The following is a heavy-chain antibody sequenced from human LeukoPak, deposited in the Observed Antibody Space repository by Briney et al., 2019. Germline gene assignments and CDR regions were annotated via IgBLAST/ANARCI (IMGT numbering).Heavy chain of an antibody. Sequence: PGGSLRLSCAASGFTFSDYSVNWVRQPPGKGLEWVSYISCSSDTMYYADSVRRRFTISRHNAKHSLYMQMNSLIAEDTAVYYCSLRRGGCSGGTCYQYFDYWGQGTLVTVSS. CDR2: ISCSSDTM. CDR1: GFTFSDYS. CDR3: SLRRGGCSGGTCYQYFDY. V-gene: IGHV3-48*01. J-gene: IGHJ4*02. D-gene: IGHD2-15*01.